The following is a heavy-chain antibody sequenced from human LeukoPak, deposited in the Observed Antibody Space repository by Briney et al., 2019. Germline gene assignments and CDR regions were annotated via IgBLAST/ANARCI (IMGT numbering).Heavy chain of an antibody. Sequence: PSETLSLTCTVSGASISRDRYYWSWLRQPAGKGLEWIGRIYSSGNSKYNPALMSRVTISLDTSKNQLSLNLSSVTAADTAVYYCARDMTGSGWNDAFDIWGQGTMVTVSS. V-gene: IGHV4-61*02. D-gene: IGHD6-19*01. J-gene: IGHJ3*02. CDR3: ARDMTGSGWNDAFDI. CDR2: IYSSGNS. CDR1: GASISRDRYY.